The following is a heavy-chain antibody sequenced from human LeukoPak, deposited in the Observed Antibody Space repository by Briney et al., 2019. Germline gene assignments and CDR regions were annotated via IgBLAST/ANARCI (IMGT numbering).Heavy chain of an antibody. Sequence: GGSLRLSCAASGFTFSDYYMSWIRQAPGKGLEWVSYISSSGSTIYYADSVKGRFTISRDNAKNSLYLQMNSLRAEDTALYYCAKDLYRAVAGHTDYWGQGTLVTVSS. V-gene: IGHV3-11*01. CDR3: AKDLYRAVAGHTDY. CDR1: GFTFSDYY. CDR2: ISSSGSTI. J-gene: IGHJ4*02. D-gene: IGHD6-13*01.